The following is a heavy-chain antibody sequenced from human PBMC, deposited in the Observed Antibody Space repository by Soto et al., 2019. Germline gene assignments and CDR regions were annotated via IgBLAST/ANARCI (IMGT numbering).Heavy chain of an antibody. CDR2: IIPIFGTA. V-gene: IGHV1-69*01. CDR1: GGTFSSYA. D-gene: IGHD2-15*01. Sequence: QVQLVQSGAEVKKPGSSVKVSCKASGGTFSSYAISWVRQAPGQGLEWMGGIIPIFGTANYAQKFQGRVTITADESTSIAYMELSSLRSEDTAVYYCARDRVEDIVVVVAATFMDVWGQGTTVTVSS. CDR3: ARDRVEDIVVVVAATFMDV. J-gene: IGHJ6*02.